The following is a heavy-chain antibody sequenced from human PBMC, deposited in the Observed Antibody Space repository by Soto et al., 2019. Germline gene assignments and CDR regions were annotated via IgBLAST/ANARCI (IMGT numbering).Heavy chain of an antibody. CDR1: GFTFSSYS. CDR2: ISSTSSYI. Sequence: EVQLVESGGGLVKPGGSLRLSCAASGFTFSSYSMNWVRQAPGKGLEWVSYISSTSSYIYYADSMKGRFTISRDNAKNSLYLQMNSLRAEDTAVYYCARSGYSYGRNWFDPWGQGTLVTVSS. J-gene: IGHJ5*02. CDR3: ARSGYSYGRNWFDP. D-gene: IGHD5-18*01. V-gene: IGHV3-21*01.